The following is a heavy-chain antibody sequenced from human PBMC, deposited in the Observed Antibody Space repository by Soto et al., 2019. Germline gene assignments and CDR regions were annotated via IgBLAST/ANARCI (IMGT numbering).Heavy chain of an antibody. Sequence: GXSLSLSCAASGFTFSIYAIHWVPQAPGKGPEWVAVISYDGSNKYYADSVKGRFTISRDNSKNTLYLQMNSPRAEDTAVYYCGGCNYYYYGMDVWGQGTTVTVSS. J-gene: IGHJ6*02. CDR2: ISYDGSNK. CDR1: GFTFSIYA. V-gene: IGHV3-30-3*01. D-gene: IGHD3-22*01. CDR3: GGCNYYYYGMDV.